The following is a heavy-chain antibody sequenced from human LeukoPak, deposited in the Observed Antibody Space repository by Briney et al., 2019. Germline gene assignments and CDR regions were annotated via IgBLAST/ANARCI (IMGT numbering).Heavy chain of an antibody. CDR1: GFTSSSFP. CDR3: ARDRAAFDS. Sequence: GGSLRLSCAASGFTSSSFPMSWVRQAPGKGLQWVSGITGRGGNTYYVDSVEGRFTISRDNSKNTLSLQMDSLRAEDTAIYYCARDRAAFDSWGQGTLVTVSS. V-gene: IGHV3-23*01. J-gene: IGHJ4*02. CDR2: ITGRGGNT. D-gene: IGHD6-25*01.